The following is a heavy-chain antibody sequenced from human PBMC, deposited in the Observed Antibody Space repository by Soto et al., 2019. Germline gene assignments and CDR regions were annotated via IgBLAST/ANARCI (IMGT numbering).Heavy chain of an antibody. CDR2: MNPNSGNT. CDR1: GYTFTSYD. CDR3: AGTPSGVVAARRIDWFDP. V-gene: IGHV1-8*01. J-gene: IGHJ5*02. D-gene: IGHD2-15*01. Sequence: QVQLVQSGAEVKKPGASVKVSCKASGYTFTSYDINWVRQATGQGLEWMGWMNPNSGNTGYAQKFQGRVTMTRNTCRGTVYMELSRLRSEDTAVYYCAGTPSGVVAARRIDWFDPWGQGTLVTVSS.